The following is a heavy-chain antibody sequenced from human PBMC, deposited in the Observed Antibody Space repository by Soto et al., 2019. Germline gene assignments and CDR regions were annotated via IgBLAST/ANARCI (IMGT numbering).Heavy chain of an antibody. CDR3: ARAWLEYNWFDS. CDR2: VASSGGT. J-gene: IGHJ5*01. Sequence: QVQLQESGPGLVKPSQTLSLTCTVSGGSITRGGSYWSWIRQHPEKGLEWIGNVASSGGTYYNPSLQSRVTFLVDMSKNLLSLRLSSVTAADTAGYYCARAWLEYNWFDSWGQGTRVTVSS. D-gene: IGHD5-12*01. CDR1: GGSITRGGSY. V-gene: IGHV4-31*03.